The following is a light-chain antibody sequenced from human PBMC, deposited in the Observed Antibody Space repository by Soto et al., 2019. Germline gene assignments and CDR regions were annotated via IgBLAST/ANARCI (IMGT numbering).Light chain of an antibody. CDR2: GQX. J-gene: IGKJ5*01. Sequence: EIVMTQSPATLSVSPGERATVPXRASQSFGVNLAWYQQQPVXXTRLXXXGQXTRATGIPARFIGSGSGKEFTLTISSLQSEDFAVYYCQQYNNWPTSTFGQGTRLEIK. CDR3: QQYNNWPTST. CDR1: QSFGVN. V-gene: IGKV3-15*01.